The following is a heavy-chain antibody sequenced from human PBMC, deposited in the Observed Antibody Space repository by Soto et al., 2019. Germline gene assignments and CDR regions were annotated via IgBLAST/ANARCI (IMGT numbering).Heavy chain of an antibody. CDR3: ARSQGSSTSLEIYYYYYSVWTS. D-gene: IGHD2-2*01. J-gene: IGHJ6*02. CDR1: GGTFSSYA. Sequence: QVQLVQSGAEVKKPGSSVKVSCKASGGTFSSYAISWVRQAPGQGLEWMGGTIPISDTTNYAQKFQGRVTITADESTSTAYMELSSLRSEDTAVYYCARSQGSSTSLEIYYYYYSVWTSGAKGPRSPSP. V-gene: IGHV1-69*01. CDR2: TIPISDTT.